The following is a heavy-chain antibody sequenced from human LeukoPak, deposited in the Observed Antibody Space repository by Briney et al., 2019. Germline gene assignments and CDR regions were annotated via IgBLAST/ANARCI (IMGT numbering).Heavy chain of an antibody. Sequence: GGSLRLSCAASGFTVSSCGMHLVRQAPGKGLEGGAFIRFNGSTKYYADSVKGRFTISRDNSKNTLYLQMKSLRAEDTAVYYCAKGGGYEAQYYYSYLDVWGKGTTVTISS. CDR2: IRFNGSTK. CDR1: GFTVSSCG. D-gene: IGHD5-12*01. J-gene: IGHJ6*03. CDR3: AKGGGYEAQYYYSYLDV. V-gene: IGHV3-30*02.